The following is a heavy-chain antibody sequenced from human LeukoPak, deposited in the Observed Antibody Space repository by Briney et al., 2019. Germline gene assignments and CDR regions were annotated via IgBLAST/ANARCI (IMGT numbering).Heavy chain of an antibody. J-gene: IGHJ5*02. D-gene: IGHD3-3*02. CDR3: ARLLDVSXTFEP. Sequence: SQTLSLTCTVSGGSISSGSYYWSWIRQPAGKGLEWIGRVYASGNTNYNPSLKSRITISIDTSQNQFSLMLSSVTAADTAVYYCARLLDVSXTFEPWGQGTLVTVSS. V-gene: IGHV4-61*02. CDR2: VYASGNT. CDR1: GGSISSGSYY.